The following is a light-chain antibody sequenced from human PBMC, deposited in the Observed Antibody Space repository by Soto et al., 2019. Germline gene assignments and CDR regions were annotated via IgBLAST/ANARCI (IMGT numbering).Light chain of an antibody. CDR3: CSYARSSTWV. J-gene: IGLJ3*02. Sequence: QSALTQPASVSGSPGQSITISCTGTSSDVGSYNLVSWYQHHPGKAPKLMIYEVNKRPSGVSNRFSGSKSGNTASLTISGLHAEDEADYYCCSYARSSTWVFGGGTKLTVL. CDR2: EVN. CDR1: SSDVGSYNL. V-gene: IGLV2-23*02.